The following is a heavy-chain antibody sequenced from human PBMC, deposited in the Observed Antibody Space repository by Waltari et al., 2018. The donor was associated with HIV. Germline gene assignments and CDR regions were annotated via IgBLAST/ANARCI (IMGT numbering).Heavy chain of an antibody. CDR2: INPNSGDT. CDR3: ARDLESLGRDIVAVPAAILPQFYFDY. CDR1: GYIFTGYY. Sequence: QVQLVQSGAEVKKPGASVKVSCKGSGYIFTGYYMHWVRQAPGQGLEWMGWINPNSGDTNYAQKVQGRVTMTRDTSISTAYMELSRLRSDDTAVYYCARDLESLGRDIVAVPAAILPQFYFDYWGQGTLVTVSS. D-gene: IGHD2-2*02. V-gene: IGHV1-2*02. J-gene: IGHJ4*02.